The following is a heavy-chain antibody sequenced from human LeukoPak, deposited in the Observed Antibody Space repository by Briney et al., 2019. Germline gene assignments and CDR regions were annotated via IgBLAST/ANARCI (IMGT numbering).Heavy chain of an antibody. D-gene: IGHD6-13*01. J-gene: IGHJ4*02. Sequence: PGGSLRLSCAASGFTVSSNYMSWVRQAPGKGLEWVSLIYSGGTTYYADSVKGRFTISRDNAKNSLYLQMNSLRAEDTAVYYCASLTRDSSSWYRLVYWGQGTLVTVSS. CDR3: ASLTRDSSSWYRLVY. CDR1: GFTVSSNY. CDR2: IYSGGTT. V-gene: IGHV3-66*01.